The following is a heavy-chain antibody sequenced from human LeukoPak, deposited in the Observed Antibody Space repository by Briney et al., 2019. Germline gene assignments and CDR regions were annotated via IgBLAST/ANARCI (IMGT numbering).Heavy chain of an antibody. CDR1: GFTFSSYA. CDR2: ISGSGGST. J-gene: IGHJ4*02. D-gene: IGHD6-19*01. Sequence: GGSLRLSCAASGFTFSSYAMSWVRQAPGKGLEWVSAISGSGGSTYYADSVKGRFTISRDNSKNTLYLQMNSLRAEDTAVYYCANHPDIAVAGYFDYWGQGTLVTVSS. CDR3: ANHPDIAVAGYFDY. V-gene: IGHV3-23*01.